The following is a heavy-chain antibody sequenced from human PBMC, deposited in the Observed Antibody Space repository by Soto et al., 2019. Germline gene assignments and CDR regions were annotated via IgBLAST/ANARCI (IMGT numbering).Heavy chain of an antibody. CDR2: IYYSGST. CDR1: GGSISSGDYY. J-gene: IGHJ5*02. CDR3: ARGNDYYDSSGYRPNWFDP. Sequence: PSETLSLTCTVSGGSISSGDYYWSWIRRPPGKGLEWIGYIYYSGSTYYNPSLKSRVTISVDTSKNQFSLKLGSVTAADTAVYYCARGNDYYDSSGYRPNWFDPWGQGTLVTVS. D-gene: IGHD3-22*01. V-gene: IGHV4-30-4*01.